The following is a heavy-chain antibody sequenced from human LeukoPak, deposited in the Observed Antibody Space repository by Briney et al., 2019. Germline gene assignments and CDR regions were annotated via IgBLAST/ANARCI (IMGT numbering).Heavy chain of an antibody. CDR3: AKDLTGHHVGGLDY. CDR1: GFTFSSYG. D-gene: IGHD3-9*01. V-gene: IGHV3-30*02. J-gene: IGHJ4*02. CDR2: IRYDGSNK. Sequence: PGGSLRLSCAASGFTFSSYGMHWVRQAPGKGLEWVAFIRYDGSNKYYADSVKGRFTISRDNSKNTLYLQMNSLRAEDTAVYYCAKDLTGHHVGGLDYWGQGTLVTVSS.